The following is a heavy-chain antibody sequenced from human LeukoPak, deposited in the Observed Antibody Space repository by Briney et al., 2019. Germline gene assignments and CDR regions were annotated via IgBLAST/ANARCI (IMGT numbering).Heavy chain of an antibody. CDR1: GYTFTSCA. CDR2: SNACNGKT. V-gene: IGHV1-3*01. D-gene: IGHD3-9*01. Sequence: ASVKVSCKASGYTFTSCAMHWVRQAPGQRLEWMGWSNACNGKTKYSQKFQGRGTITRDTSASTAYMELSSLRSEDTAVYYCARDDHSDILTGYYQTENWFDPWGQGTLVTVSS. CDR3: ARDDHSDILTGYYQTENWFDP. J-gene: IGHJ5*02.